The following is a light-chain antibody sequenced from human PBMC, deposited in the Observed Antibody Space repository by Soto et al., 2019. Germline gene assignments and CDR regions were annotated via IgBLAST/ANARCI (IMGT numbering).Light chain of an antibody. CDR2: GAS. Sequence: EIVLTQSPATLSVSPGERVTLFCRASQSVINDLAWYQQKPGQAPRLLVYGASTRATDAPPRFRGSGSGTDFSLTISSLQSEDIATYYCQQYRGWPRTFGQGSRVEIK. J-gene: IGKJ1*01. CDR1: QSVIND. V-gene: IGKV3-15*01. CDR3: QQYRGWPRT.